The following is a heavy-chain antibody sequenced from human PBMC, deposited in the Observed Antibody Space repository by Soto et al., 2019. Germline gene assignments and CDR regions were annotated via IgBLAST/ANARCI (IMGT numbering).Heavy chain of an antibody. D-gene: IGHD3-10*01. CDR3: ARDGGILWFGENWFDP. CDR2: IKQDGSEK. CDR1: GFTFSSYL. V-gene: IGHV3-7*01. Sequence: PGGSLRLSCAASGFTFSSYLMSGVRQAPGKGLEWVANIKQDGSEKYYVDSVKGRFTISRDNAKNSLYLQMNSLRAEDTAVYYCARDGGILWFGENWFDPWGQGTLVTVSS. J-gene: IGHJ5*02.